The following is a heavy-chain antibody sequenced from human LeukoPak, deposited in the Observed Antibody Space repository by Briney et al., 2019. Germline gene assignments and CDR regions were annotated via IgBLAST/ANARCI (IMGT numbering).Heavy chain of an antibody. J-gene: IGHJ3*02. CDR1: GFTFSSYA. V-gene: IGHV3-23*01. CDR3: AKTSWDYDFWSGYQDAFDI. Sequence: GGSLRLSCAASGFTFSSYAKSWVRQAPGKGLEWVSAISGSGGSTYYADSVKGRFTISRDNSKNTLYLQMNSLRAEDRAVYYCAKTSWDYDFWSGYQDAFDIWGQGTMVTVSP. CDR2: ISGSGGST. D-gene: IGHD3-3*01.